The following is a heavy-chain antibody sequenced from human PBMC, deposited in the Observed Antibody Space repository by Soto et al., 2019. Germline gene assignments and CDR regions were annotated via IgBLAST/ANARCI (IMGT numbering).Heavy chain of an antibody. Sequence: SETLSLTCTVSGGSISSYYWSWIRQPPGKGLEWIGYIYYSGSTNYNPSLKSRVTISVDTSKNQFSLKLSSVTAADTAVYYCARLWGSSLYYYYYYMDVWGKGTTVTVSS. CDR3: ARLWGSSLYYYYYYMDV. CDR1: GGSISSYY. CDR2: IYYSGST. D-gene: IGHD6-6*01. J-gene: IGHJ6*03. V-gene: IGHV4-59*08.